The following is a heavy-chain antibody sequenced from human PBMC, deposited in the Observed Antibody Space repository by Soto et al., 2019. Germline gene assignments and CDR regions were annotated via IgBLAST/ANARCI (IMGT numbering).Heavy chain of an antibody. CDR3: ARFLSSYGMDV. V-gene: IGHV3-13*01. CDR1: GFTFSRYD. J-gene: IGHJ6*02. D-gene: IGHD3-10*01. CDR2: IGAAGDA. Sequence: PGGSLRLSCAASGFTFSRYDMHWVRQVTGKGLEWVSAIGAAGDAYYPGSVRDRFTISRENAKNSFYLQMDSLRPGDTAVYYCARFLSSYGMDVWGQGTTVTVSS.